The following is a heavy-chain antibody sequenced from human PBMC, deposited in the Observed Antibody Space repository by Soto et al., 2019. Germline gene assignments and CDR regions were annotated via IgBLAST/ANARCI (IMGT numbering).Heavy chain of an antibody. Sequence: EVHLLESGGDLVQPGGTLILSCVASGYPFGDYAMRWVRQAPGKGLEWVSAIGPTAAHAPAYSASVRGQFTISNDNSRNILNLQMTNLRAEDTGVYYCAKDAIPYNGRDDAFDLWGEGTMVTVSS. D-gene: IGHD2-2*02. V-gene: IGHV3-23*01. J-gene: IGHJ3*01. CDR3: AKDAIPYNGRDDAFDL. CDR2: IGPTAAHAP. CDR1: GYPFGDYA.